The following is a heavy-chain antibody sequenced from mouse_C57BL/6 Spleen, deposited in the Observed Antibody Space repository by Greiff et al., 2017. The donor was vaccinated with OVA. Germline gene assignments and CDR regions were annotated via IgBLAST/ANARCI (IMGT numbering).Heavy chain of an antibody. Sequence: EVQLQQSGPELVKPGASVRISCKASGYTFTDYYMNWVKQSHGKSLEWIGDITPNNGGTSYNQKFKGKATLTVDKSSSTAYMELRSLTSEDSAVYYCARYDSNYLGDYWGQGTTLTVSS. D-gene: IGHD2-5*01. V-gene: IGHV1-26*01. J-gene: IGHJ2*01. CDR1: GYTFTDYY. CDR3: ARYDSNYLGDY. CDR2: ITPNNGGT.